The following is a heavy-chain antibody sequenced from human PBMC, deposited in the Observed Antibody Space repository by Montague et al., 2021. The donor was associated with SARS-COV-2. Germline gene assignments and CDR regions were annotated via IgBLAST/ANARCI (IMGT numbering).Heavy chain of an antibody. CDR2: IYYSGST. Sequence: SETLSLTCTVSGGSISSYYWSWIRQPPGKVLEWIGYIYYSGSTNYNPSLKSRVTISVDTSKNQFSLKLSSVTAADTAVYYCARTGLGDYDILTGYTVNAFDIWGQGTMVTVSS. CDR3: ARTGLGDYDILTGYTVNAFDI. J-gene: IGHJ3*02. V-gene: IGHV4-59*01. D-gene: IGHD3-9*01. CDR1: GGSISSYY.